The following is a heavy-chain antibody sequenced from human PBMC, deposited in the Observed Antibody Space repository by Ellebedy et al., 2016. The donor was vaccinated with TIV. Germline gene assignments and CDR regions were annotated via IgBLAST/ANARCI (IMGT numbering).Heavy chain of an antibody. V-gene: IGHV1-8*01. CDR3: ARGSSLWFGDHGGWFNP. CDR1: GYTFTSYD. D-gene: IGHD3-10*01. Sequence: ASVKVSXKASGYTFTSYDINWVRQATGQGLEWMGWMNPNSGNTGYAQKFQGRVTMTRNTSISTAYMELGSLRSEDTAVYYCARGSSLWFGDHGGWFNPWGQGTLVTVSS. J-gene: IGHJ5*02. CDR2: MNPNSGNT.